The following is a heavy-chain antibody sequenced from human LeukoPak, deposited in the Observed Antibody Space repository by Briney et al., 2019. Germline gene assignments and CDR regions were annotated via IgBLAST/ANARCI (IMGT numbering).Heavy chain of an antibody. J-gene: IGHJ3*02. Sequence: PSQTLSLTCTVSGGSISSGSYYWSWIRQPAGKGLEWIGRIYTSGSTNYNPSLKSRVTISVDTSKNQFSLKLSSVTAADTAVYYCAGDRGIVVVPAAVLYAFDIWGQGTMVTVSS. CDR3: AGDRGIVVVPAAVLYAFDI. V-gene: IGHV4-61*02. CDR2: IYTSGST. CDR1: GGSISSGSYY. D-gene: IGHD2-2*01.